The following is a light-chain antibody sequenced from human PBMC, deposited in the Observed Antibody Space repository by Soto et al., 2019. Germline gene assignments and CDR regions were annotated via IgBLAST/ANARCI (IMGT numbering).Light chain of an antibody. V-gene: IGLV3-21*04. J-gene: IGLJ1*01. CDR1: NIGSKS. CDR3: QVWDSSSDHPV. Sequence: SYELTQPPSVSVAPGKTARITCGGNNIGSKSVHWYQQKPGQAPVLVIYYDSDRPSGIPERFSGSNSGNTATLTISRVEAGDEADYYCQVWDSSSDHPVFGTRTKVTVL. CDR2: YDS.